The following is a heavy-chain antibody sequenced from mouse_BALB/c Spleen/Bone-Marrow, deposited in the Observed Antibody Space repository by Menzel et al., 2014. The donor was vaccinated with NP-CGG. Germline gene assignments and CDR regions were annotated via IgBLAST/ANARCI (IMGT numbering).Heavy chain of an antibody. CDR3: ARLDGYYVAMDY. V-gene: IGHV1-14*01. D-gene: IGHD2-3*01. Sequence: QLQESGPELVKPGASVKMSCKASGYTFTSYVMHRVKQKPGQGLEWIRYIYPYNGGTGYNQKFKSKATLTVDNSSSTAYMELRSLTSEDSAVYYCARLDGYYVAMDYWGQGTSVTVSS. CDR1: GYTFTSYV. CDR2: IYPYNGGT. J-gene: IGHJ4*01.